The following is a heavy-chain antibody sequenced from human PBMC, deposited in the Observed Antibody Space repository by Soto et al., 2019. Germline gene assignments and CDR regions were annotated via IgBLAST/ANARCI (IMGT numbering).Heavy chain of an antibody. D-gene: IGHD3-16*01. CDR3: AKDRRAGGNSAFYFDF. CDR2: ISATGGGT. Sequence: GGSLRLSCAASGFTFSSFWMSWVRQAPGKGLEWVSLISATGGGTYYADSVKGRFTISRDNSHNTLYLQVHSLTAEDTAVYYCAKDRRAGGNSAFYFDFWGQGAQVTVSS. V-gene: IGHV3-23*01. J-gene: IGHJ4*02. CDR1: GFTFSSFW.